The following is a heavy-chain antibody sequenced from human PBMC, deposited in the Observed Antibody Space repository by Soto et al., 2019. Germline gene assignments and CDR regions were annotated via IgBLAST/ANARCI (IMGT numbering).Heavy chain of an antibody. CDR1: GGTFSSYA. Sequence: SVKVSCKASGGTFSSYAISWVRQAPGQGLEWMGGIIPIFGTANYAQKFQGRVTITADESTSTAYMELSSLRSEDTAVYYCAGPNSGSYFDLGYWGQGTLVTVSS. D-gene: IGHD1-26*01. CDR2: IIPIFGTA. V-gene: IGHV1-69*13. CDR3: AGPNSGSYFDLGY. J-gene: IGHJ4*02.